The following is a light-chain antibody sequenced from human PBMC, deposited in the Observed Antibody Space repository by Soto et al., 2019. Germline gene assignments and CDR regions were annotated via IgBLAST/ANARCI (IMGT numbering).Light chain of an antibody. CDR1: SSNIGAGYD. Sequence: QSVLTQPPSVSGAPGERVAISCTGGSSNIGAGYDVHWYQQLPGTAPKLLIYDNNNRPSGVPDRFSGSKSGTSASLAITGLQAEDEADYYCQSYDSSLNGVLFGGGTKVTVL. CDR3: QSYDSSLNGVL. J-gene: IGLJ2*01. V-gene: IGLV1-40*01. CDR2: DNN.